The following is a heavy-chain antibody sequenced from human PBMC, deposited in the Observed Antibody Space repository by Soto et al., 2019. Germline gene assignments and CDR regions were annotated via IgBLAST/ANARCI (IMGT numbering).Heavy chain of an antibody. CDR3: ASVVMTKVPASYYYGMDV. V-gene: IGHV1-69*18. D-gene: IGHD4-4*01. J-gene: IGHJ6*02. CDR1: GGTFSSYA. Sequence: QVQLVQSGAEVKKPGSSVTVSCKASGGTFSSYAISWMRQAPGQGLEWMGRSIPFIDTANNAQKFQGRVTNSADESTNTAYMKLISVRSEHTAVYYCASVVMTKVPASYYYGMDVWSQGTTVTVSS. CDR2: SIPFIDTA.